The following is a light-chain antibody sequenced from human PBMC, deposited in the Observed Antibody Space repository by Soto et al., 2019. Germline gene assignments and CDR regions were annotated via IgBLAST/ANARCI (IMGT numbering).Light chain of an antibody. J-gene: IGKJ3*01. V-gene: IGKV1-9*01. CDR3: QQLNSYPLT. CDR2: AAS. CDR1: QDISNY. Sequence: DIQLTQSPSFLSASVGDGVTITCRASQDISNYLVWYQQKPGKAPKPLIYAASTLQSGVPSRFSGSGSGTEFTLTISSLQPEDFATYYCQQLNSYPLTFGPGTKVD.